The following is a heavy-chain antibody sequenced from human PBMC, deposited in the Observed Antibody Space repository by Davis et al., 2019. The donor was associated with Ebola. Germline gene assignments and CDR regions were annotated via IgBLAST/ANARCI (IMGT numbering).Heavy chain of an antibody. J-gene: IGHJ4*02. CDR2: IFYSGST. Sequence: MPSETLSLTCTVSGGSISSTSYYWGWIRQPPGKGLEWIGNIFYSGSTNYNSSLKSRVTISVDTSKNQFSLKLSSVTAADTAVYYCANLLGYCSGGSCYSSWGQGTLVTVSS. V-gene: IGHV4-39*07. CDR1: GGSISSTSYY. CDR3: ANLLGYCSGGSCYSS. D-gene: IGHD2-15*01.